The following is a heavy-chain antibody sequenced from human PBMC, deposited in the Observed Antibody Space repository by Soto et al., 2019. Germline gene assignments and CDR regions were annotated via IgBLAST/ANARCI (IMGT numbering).Heavy chain of an antibody. D-gene: IGHD2-21*02. J-gene: IGHJ4*02. CDR3: ARRYGDPSSSTGFDY. CDR2: INTYSGKT. Sequence: QVQLVQSGAEVKKPGASVKVSCKASGYTFSIYSITWVRQAPGQGLEWMGGINTYSGKTSYAQKFQGRVTMTTDTSTSTAYMDMRSLRSDDTAVYYCARRYGDPSSSTGFDYWGQGTLVSVSS. V-gene: IGHV1-18*01. CDR1: GYTFSIYS.